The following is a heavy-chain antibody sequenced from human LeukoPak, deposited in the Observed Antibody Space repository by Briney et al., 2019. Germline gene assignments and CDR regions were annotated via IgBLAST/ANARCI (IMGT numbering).Heavy chain of an antibody. Sequence: PGGSLRLSCAASGFTFSNYWMHWVRQAPGKGLVWVSRINRDGSSTTYADSVKGRFTISRDNAKNTMYLQMDNLRAEDTAVYYCARDLVAGFYWGQGSLVTVSS. V-gene: IGHV3-74*01. CDR3: ARDLVAGFY. CDR2: INRDGSST. D-gene: IGHD6-19*01. CDR1: GFTFSNYW. J-gene: IGHJ1*01.